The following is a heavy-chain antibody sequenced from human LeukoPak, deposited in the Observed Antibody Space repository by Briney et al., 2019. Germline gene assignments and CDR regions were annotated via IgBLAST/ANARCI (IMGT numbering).Heavy chain of an antibody. CDR1: GFTFFNYG. CDR3: AKSPRGYSYGSAGY. CDR2: ISYDGGNQ. J-gene: IGHJ4*02. D-gene: IGHD5-18*01. Sequence: GRSLRLSCEASGFTFFNYGVPWVRQAPGKGLEWVSLISYDGGNQKYADSVKGRFTISRDNSKNTVYLQLNSLRAEDTAVYYCAKSPRGYSYGSAGYWGQGTLVTVSS. V-gene: IGHV3-30*18.